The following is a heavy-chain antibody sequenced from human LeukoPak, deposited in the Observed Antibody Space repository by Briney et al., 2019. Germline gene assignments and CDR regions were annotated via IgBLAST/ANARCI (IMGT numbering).Heavy chain of an antibody. Sequence: ASVKVSCKASGYTFTGYYMHWVRQAPGQGLEWMGWINPNSGGTNYAQKFQGWVTMTRDTSISTAYMELSRLRSDDTAVYYRARGPLGYCSSTSCYANNWFDPWGQGTLVTVSS. CDR2: INPNSGGT. CDR1: GYTFTGYY. J-gene: IGHJ5*02. CDR3: ARGPLGYCSSTSCYANNWFDP. D-gene: IGHD2-2*01. V-gene: IGHV1-2*04.